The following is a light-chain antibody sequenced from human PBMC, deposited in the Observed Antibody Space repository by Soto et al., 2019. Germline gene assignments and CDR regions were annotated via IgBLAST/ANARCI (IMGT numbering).Light chain of an antibody. CDR2: KAS. V-gene: IGKV1-5*03. CDR1: QTISSW. Sequence: DIQMTQSPSTLSGSVGDRVTITCRASQTISSWLAWYQQKPGKAPKLLIYKASTLKSGVPSRFSGSGSGKAFTLPIGGWRPEAFESNYCHHFIIYPGTFAQGTKWEPK. J-gene: IGKJ1*01. CDR3: HHFIIYPGT.